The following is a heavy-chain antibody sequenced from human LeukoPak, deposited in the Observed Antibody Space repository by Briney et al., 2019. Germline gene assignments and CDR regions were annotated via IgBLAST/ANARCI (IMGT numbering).Heavy chain of an antibody. Sequence: PGGSLRLSCAASGFTFSSYAMHWVRQAPGKGLEWVAVISYDGSNKYYADSVKGRFTISRDNSKNTLYLQMNSLRAEDTAVYYCASLIVVVPAATDYWGQGTLVTVSS. CDR1: GFTFSSYA. D-gene: IGHD2-2*01. CDR2: ISYDGSNK. V-gene: IGHV3-30-3*01. CDR3: ASLIVVVPAATDY. J-gene: IGHJ4*02.